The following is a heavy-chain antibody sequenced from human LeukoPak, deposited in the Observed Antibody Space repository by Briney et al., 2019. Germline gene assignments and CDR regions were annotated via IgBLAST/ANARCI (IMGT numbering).Heavy chain of an antibody. CDR3: ARWAMMRPLDY. CDR2: ISSSSSTI. J-gene: IGHJ4*02. D-gene: IGHD3-22*01. CDR1: GFTFSSYS. V-gene: IGHV3-48*01. Sequence: GGSLRLSCAASGFTFSSYSMNWVRQAPGKGLEWVSYISSSSSTIYYADSVKGRFTISRDNAKNSLYLQMNSLRAEDTAVYYCARWAMMRPLDYWGQGTLVTVSS.